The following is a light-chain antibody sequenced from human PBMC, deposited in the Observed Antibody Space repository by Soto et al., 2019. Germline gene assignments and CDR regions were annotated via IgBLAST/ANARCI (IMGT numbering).Light chain of an antibody. J-gene: IGLJ2*01. CDR2: EAT. Sequence: QSALTQPASVSGSPGQSITISCTGTSSDIGRYNLVSWYQQHPGKPPQLMIYEATKRPSGVSNRFSGSKSGNTASLTISGLQAEDEADYYCSLYASTNTFIFGGGTKLTVL. CDR3: SLYASTNTFI. CDR1: SSDIGRYNL. V-gene: IGLV2-23*02.